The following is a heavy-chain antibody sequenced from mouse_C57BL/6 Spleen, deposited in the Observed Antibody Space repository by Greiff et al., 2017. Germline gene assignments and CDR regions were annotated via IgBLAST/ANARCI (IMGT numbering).Heavy chain of an antibody. CDR1: GYSFTDYN. J-gene: IGHJ1*03. Sequence: EVKLMESGPELVKPGASVKISCKASGYSFTDYNMNWVKQSHGKSLEWIGVINPNYGTTSYNQKFKGKATLTVDQSSSTAYMQLNSLTSEDSAVYYCARSGSHYYGSSHWYFDVWGTGTTVTVSS. CDR2: INPNYGTT. D-gene: IGHD1-1*01. CDR3: ARSGSHYYGSSHWYFDV. V-gene: IGHV1-39*01.